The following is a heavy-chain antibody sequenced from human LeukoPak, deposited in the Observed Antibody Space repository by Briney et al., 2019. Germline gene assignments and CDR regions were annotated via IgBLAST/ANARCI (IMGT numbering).Heavy chain of an antibody. CDR2: ISSSCTI. J-gene: IGHJ3*02. Sequence: GGSLRLSCAASGFTFSSYSMNWVRQAPGKGLEWVSYISSSCTIYYADYVKGRFTISRDNAKNSLYLQMNSLRDEDKAVVYCAKNGDYFFDIGGKGKMVTF. V-gene: IGHV3-48*02. CDR1: GFTFSSYS. CDR3: AKNGDYFFDI. D-gene: IGHD7-27*01.